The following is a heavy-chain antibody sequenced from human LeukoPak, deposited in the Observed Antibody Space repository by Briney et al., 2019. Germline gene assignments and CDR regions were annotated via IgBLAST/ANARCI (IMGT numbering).Heavy chain of an antibody. Sequence: ASVKVSCKTSGYTFSEHGISWVRQAPGQGLEWLGWISGYNGKTNHAQKFQGRVTVTTDTTASTVYMELRGLTSDATATYYCARDAPTTFGLIIRGKGGMDVWGQGTAVTVSS. CDR2: ISGYNGKT. J-gene: IGHJ6*02. V-gene: IGHV1-18*01. CDR1: GYTFSEHG. D-gene: IGHD3/OR15-3a*01. CDR3: ARDAPTTFGLIIRGKGGMDV.